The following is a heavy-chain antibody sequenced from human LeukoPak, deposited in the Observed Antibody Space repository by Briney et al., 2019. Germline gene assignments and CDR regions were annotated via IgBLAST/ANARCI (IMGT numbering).Heavy chain of an antibody. Sequence: SETLSLTCTVSGGSISSYYWSWIRQPPGKGLEWIGYIYYSGRTNYNPSLKSRVTISVDTSKNQFSLKLSSVTAAGTAVYYCARDRAVAGISSYYGMDVWGQGTTVTVSS. J-gene: IGHJ6*02. CDR1: GGSISSYY. CDR3: ARDRAVAGISSYYGMDV. CDR2: IYYSGRT. V-gene: IGHV4-59*01. D-gene: IGHD6-19*01.